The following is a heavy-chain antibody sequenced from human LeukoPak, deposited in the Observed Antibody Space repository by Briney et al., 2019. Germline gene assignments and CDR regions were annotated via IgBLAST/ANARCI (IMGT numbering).Heavy chain of an antibody. D-gene: IGHD4-17*01. V-gene: IGHV1-2*02. CDR1: GYTFTGYY. Sequence: GASVKVSCKASGYTFTGYYMHWVRQAPGQGLEWMGWINPNSGGTNYAQKFQGRVTMTRDTSISTAYMELSRLGSDDTAVYYCARAYGDYEEWFDPWGQGTLVTVSS. J-gene: IGHJ5*02. CDR3: ARAYGDYEEWFDP. CDR2: INPNSGGT.